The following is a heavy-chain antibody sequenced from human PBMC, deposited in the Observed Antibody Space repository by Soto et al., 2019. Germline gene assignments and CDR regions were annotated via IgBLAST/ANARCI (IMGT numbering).Heavy chain of an antibody. V-gene: IGHV1-24*01. CDR1: GYTLTELS. J-gene: IGHJ1*01. CDR2: LDPEDGET. Sequence: QVQLVQSGAEVKKPGAPVKVSCKVSGYTLTELSMHWVRQAPGKGLEWMGGLDPEDGETIYAQKFQGRVTMTEDTSTDTAYMELSSLRSEDTAVYYCATDFPTGSIKGFQHWGQGTLVTVSS. D-gene: IGHD4-17*01. CDR3: ATDFPTGSIKGFQH.